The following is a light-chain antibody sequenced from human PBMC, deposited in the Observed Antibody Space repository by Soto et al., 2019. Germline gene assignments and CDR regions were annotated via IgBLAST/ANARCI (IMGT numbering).Light chain of an antibody. V-gene: IGKV3-20*01. J-gene: IGKJ1*01. CDR1: KSVSNNY. CDR2: GAS. CDR3: QQYGSSGT. Sequence: PGERATLSCRASKSVSNNYXAWXQQXPXXXPXXLIYGASNRATGIPDRFSGSGSGTDFTLTISRLEPEDFAVYYCQQYGSSGTFGQGTKVDIK.